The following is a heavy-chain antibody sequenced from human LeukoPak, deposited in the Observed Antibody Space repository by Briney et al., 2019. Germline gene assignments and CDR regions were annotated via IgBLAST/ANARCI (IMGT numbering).Heavy chain of an antibody. CDR3: ARARYVNSFYAFDI. J-gene: IGHJ3*02. V-gene: IGHV4-59*01. D-gene: IGHD3-9*01. Sequence: SETLSFTCTVSGGSISSYYWSWIRLPPGKGLEWIGYLSKSGNTNYSPSLKSRVTIFGDTSKNQFFLKLSSVTAADTAVYYCARARYVNSFYAFDIWGQGTLVTVSS. CDR1: GGSISSYY. CDR2: LSKSGNT.